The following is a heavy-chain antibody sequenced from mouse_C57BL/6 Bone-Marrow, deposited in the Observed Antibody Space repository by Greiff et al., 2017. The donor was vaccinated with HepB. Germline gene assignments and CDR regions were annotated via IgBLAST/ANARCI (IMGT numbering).Heavy chain of an antibody. J-gene: IGHJ3*01. CDR1: GYTFTSYW. V-gene: IGHV1-64*01. D-gene: IGHD2-5*01. CDR2: IHPNSGST. CDR3: ARGDYSNYVAWFAY. Sequence: QVQLQQPGAELVKPGASVKLSCKASGYTFTSYWMHWVKQRPGQGLEWIGMIHPNSGSTNYNEKFKSKATLTVDKSSSTAYMQLSSLTSEDSAVYYCARGDYSNYVAWFAYWGQGTLGTVSA.